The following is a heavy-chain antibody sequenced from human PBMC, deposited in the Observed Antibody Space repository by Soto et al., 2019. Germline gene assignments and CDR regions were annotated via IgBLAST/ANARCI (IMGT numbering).Heavy chain of an antibody. Sequence: SETLSLTCSVSDASITSPSYYWAWIRQPPGEGLEWIGTFYYAGNTNYKSSLKSRLTISVNAAKKQLTLQMTSVTATDTASYYCARGLNMARGGGTALEWGLGTMVT. D-gene: IGHD2-15*01. CDR3: ARGLNMARGGGTALE. V-gene: IGHV4-39*06. CDR2: FYYAGNT. CDR1: DASITSPSYY. J-gene: IGHJ4*02.